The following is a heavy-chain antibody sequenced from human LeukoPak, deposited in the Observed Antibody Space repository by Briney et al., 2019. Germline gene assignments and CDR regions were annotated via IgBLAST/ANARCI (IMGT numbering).Heavy chain of an antibody. CDR2: ISYDGSNK. V-gene: IGHV3-30*04. D-gene: IGHD3-3*01. CDR1: GFTFSSYA. J-gene: IGHJ3*02. Sequence: QPGGSLSLSCAASGFTFSSYARHWVRQAPGKGLEWVAVISYDGSNKYYADSVRGRFTISRDNSKNTLYLQMNSLRAEDTAVYYCARETYYDFWSATLDAFDIWGQGTMVTVSS. CDR3: ARETYYDFWSATLDAFDI.